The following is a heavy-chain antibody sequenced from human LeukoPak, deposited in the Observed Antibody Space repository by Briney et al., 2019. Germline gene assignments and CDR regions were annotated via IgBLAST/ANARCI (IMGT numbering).Heavy chain of an antibody. CDR3: ARDRKVLRFLEMDY. D-gene: IGHD3-3*01. Sequence: GGSLRLSCAASGFTFSSYWMSWVRQAPGKGLEWVADIKQDGSEKYYVDSVKGRFTISRDNAKNSLYLQMNSLRAEDTAVYYCARDRKVLRFLEMDYWGQGTLVTVSS. CDR1: GFTFSSYW. V-gene: IGHV3-7*01. J-gene: IGHJ4*02. CDR2: IKQDGSEK.